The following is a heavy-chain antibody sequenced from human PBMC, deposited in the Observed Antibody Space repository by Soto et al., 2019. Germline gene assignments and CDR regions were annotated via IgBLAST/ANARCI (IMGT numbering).Heavy chain of an antibody. CDR2: MSSDGTNE. D-gene: IGHD6-19*01. CDR1: RFTFTTYA. J-gene: IGHJ4*02. CDR3: ARCGSISGWYCYFDF. V-gene: IGHV3-30-3*01. Sequence: PGGSLRLSCAASRFTFTTYAMNWVRQAPGKGLEWVALMSSDGTNEHYADSVRGRFTVSRDNSRNTLFLQMNNLRTDDTAVYYCARCGSISGWYCYFDFWGLGNLVTVSS.